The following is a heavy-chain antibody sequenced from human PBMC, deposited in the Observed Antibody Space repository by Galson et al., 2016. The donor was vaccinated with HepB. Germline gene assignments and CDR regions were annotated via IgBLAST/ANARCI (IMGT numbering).Heavy chain of an antibody. CDR3: TPRSF. J-gene: IGHJ4*02. Sequence: SLRLSCAASGFTFSSYSMNWVRQAPGKGLEYLGHIKSKSDGGTADYATPVKGRFTIFRDDSKNTLYLQMNRLRIEDTAVYYCTPRSFWGPGTLVTVSS. CDR2: IKSKSDGGTA. V-gene: IGHV3-15*01. CDR1: GFTFSSYS.